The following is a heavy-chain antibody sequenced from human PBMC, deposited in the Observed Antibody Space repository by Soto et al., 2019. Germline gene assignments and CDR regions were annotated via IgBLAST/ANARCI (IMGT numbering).Heavy chain of an antibody. CDR3: AKCESRIVVGTGPYY. CDR2: ISWSGGST. D-gene: IGHD3-22*01. CDR1: GFTFDDYT. J-gene: IGHJ4*02. Sequence: GGSLRLSCAASGFTFDDYTMHWVRQAPGKGLEWVSVISWSGGSTYYADSVKGRFTISRDNFKNTLYLQMNSLRAEDTAVYYCAKCESRIVVGTGPYYWGQGTLVTVSS. V-gene: IGHV3-23*01.